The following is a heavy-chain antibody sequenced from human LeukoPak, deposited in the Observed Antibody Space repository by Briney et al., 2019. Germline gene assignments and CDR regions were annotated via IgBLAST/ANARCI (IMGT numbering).Heavy chain of an antibody. D-gene: IGHD3-10*01. CDR1: GYSFTSYA. CDR3: ASIGAQSFDY. Sequence: ASVKVSCKTSGYSFTSYAINWVRQAPGQGLEFMGWINTGTGNPTYAQGFTGRFVFSLDTSVSTAYLQISTLKAEDIAVYYCASIGAQSFDYWGQGSLVTVSS. J-gene: IGHJ4*02. CDR2: INTGTGNP. V-gene: IGHV7-4-1*02.